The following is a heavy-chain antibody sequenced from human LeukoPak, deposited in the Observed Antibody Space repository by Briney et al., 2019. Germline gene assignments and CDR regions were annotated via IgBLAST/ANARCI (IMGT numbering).Heavy chain of an antibody. CDR2: ISSSGSTI. Sequence: GGSLRLSCAASGFTFSDYYMSWIRQAPGKGLEWVSCISSSGSTIYYADSVKGRFTISRDNAKSSLYLQMNSLRAEDTAVYYCARSVAARRFDPWGQGTLVTVSS. J-gene: IGHJ5*02. CDR1: GFTFSDYY. V-gene: IGHV3-11*01. CDR3: ARSVAARRFDP. D-gene: IGHD6-6*01.